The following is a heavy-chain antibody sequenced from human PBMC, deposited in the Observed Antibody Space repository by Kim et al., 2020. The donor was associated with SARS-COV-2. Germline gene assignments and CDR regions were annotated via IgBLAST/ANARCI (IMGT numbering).Heavy chain of an antibody. CDR3: TRGYWNDVDY. J-gene: IGHJ4*02. Sequence: AYADSVKGRVTISRDNAKNSLYLQLNSLRTEDTAFYYCTRGYWNDVDYWGQGTLVTVSS. D-gene: IGHD1-1*01. V-gene: IGHV3-20*03.